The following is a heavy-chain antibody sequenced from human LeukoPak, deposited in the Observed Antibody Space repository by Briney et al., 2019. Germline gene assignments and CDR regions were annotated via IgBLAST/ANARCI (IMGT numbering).Heavy chain of an antibody. Sequence: PGGSLRLSCAASGFTFSSYSMNWVRQALGKGLEWVSSISSSSSYIYYADSVKGRFTISRDNAKNSLYLQMNSLRAEDTAVYYCARQEGGDYGYYYYGMDVWGQGTTVTVSS. CDR2: ISSSSSYI. CDR1: GFTFSSYS. J-gene: IGHJ6*02. D-gene: IGHD4-17*01. V-gene: IGHV3-21*01. CDR3: ARQEGGDYGYYYYGMDV.